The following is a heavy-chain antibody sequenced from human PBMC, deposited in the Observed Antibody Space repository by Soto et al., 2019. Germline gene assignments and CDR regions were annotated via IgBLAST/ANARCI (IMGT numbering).Heavy chain of an antibody. D-gene: IGHD3-10*01. CDR2: VNPIVGMS. CDR3: ATSYGSGSTHFDS. V-gene: IGHV1-69*02. Sequence: QVQLVQSGPEVNKPWSSVKVSCTASGGTFNSYTLNWVRQAPGQRPEWVGRVNPIVGMSTSASKFQGRVTLTADKSTNRAYMDLTGLKSEDTAVYYCATSYGSGSTHFDSWGQGTLVTVSS. CDR1: GGTFNSYT. J-gene: IGHJ4*02.